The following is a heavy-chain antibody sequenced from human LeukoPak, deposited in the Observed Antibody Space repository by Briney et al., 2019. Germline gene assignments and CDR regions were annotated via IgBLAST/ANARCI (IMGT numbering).Heavy chain of an antibody. CDR3: VREDYGAVYFDY. Sequence: GGSLRLSCAASELTFSHYAMHWVRQAPGKGLEWVAVISYDGINKYYADSVKGRFTISRDNSKNTLYLQMNSLTGEDTAVYYCVREDYGAVYFDYWGQGTLVIVSS. J-gene: IGHJ4*02. CDR1: ELTFSHYA. D-gene: IGHD4-17*01. CDR2: ISYDGINK. V-gene: IGHV3-30-3*01.